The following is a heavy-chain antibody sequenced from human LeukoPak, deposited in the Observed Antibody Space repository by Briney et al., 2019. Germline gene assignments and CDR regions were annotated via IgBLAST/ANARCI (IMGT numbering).Heavy chain of an antibody. Sequence: ASVKVSCKASGYTFTGYYMHWVRQAPGQGLDWMGWINPNSGATNYAQKFQGRVTMTRDTSISTAHMELSRLRSDDAAVYYCARDYYGSGSYYINWGQGTLVSVSS. V-gene: IGHV1-2*02. CDR1: GYTFTGYY. CDR3: ARDYYGSGSYYIN. J-gene: IGHJ4*02. D-gene: IGHD3-10*01. CDR2: INPNSGAT.